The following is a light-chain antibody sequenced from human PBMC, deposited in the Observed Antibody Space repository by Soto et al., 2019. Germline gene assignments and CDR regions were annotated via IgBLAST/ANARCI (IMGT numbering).Light chain of an antibody. Sequence: EIVLTQSPGTLSLSPGERATLSCRASQSVSNNYLAWYQQKPGQAPRLLIYGASNRATGIPDRFSGSGSGTDFTLTITRLEPENFAVYYCQKYGGSFITFGQGTRLEIK. CDR2: GAS. CDR3: QKYGGSFIT. V-gene: IGKV3-20*01. J-gene: IGKJ5*01. CDR1: QSVSNNY.